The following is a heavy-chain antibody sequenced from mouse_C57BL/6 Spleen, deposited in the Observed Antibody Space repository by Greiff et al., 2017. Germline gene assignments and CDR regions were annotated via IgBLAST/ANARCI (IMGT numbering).Heavy chain of an antibody. D-gene: IGHD4-1*01. CDR2: IGPGSGST. V-gene: IGHV1-77*01. CDR3: ASNWDPYYFDY. J-gene: IGHJ2*01. CDR1: GYTFTDYY. Sequence: VQLQQSGAELVKPGASVQISCKASGYTFTDYYINWVKQRPGQGLEWIGKIGPGSGSTYYNEKFKGKATLTADKSSSTAYMQLSSLTSEDSAVYFCASNWDPYYFDYWGQGTTLTVSS.